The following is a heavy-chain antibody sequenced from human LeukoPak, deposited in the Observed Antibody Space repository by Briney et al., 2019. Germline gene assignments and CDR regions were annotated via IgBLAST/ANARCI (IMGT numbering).Heavy chain of an antibody. D-gene: IGHD2-2*01. CDR1: GYTFTSYD. V-gene: IGHV1-8*01. J-gene: IGHJ5*02. CDR3: AREESGYCSSTSCSNWFDP. Sequence: GASVKVSCKASGYTFTSYDINWVRKATGQGLEWMGWMNPNSGNTGYAQKFQGRVTMTRNTSISTAYMELSSLRSEDTAVYYCAREESGYCSSTSCSNWFDPWGQGTLVTVSS. CDR2: MNPNSGNT.